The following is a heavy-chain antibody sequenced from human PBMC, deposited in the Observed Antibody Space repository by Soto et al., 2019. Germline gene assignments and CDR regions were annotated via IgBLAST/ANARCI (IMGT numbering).Heavy chain of an antibody. J-gene: IGHJ6*02. D-gene: IGHD3-10*01. CDR3: ANAFSIMVPYGMDV. V-gene: IGHV3-30*18. Sequence: GGSLRLSCSVSGFSFRNYGMHWVRQAPGKGLEWVAVISSDGSNTYYADSVKGRFTISKDNSKNTLYLQMNSLRVEDTALYYCANAFSIMVPYGMDVWGQGTMVTVSS. CDR2: ISSDGSNT. CDR1: GFSFRNYG.